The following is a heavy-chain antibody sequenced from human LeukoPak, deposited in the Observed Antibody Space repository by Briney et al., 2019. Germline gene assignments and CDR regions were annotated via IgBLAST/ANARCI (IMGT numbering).Heavy chain of an antibody. Sequence: PSETLSLTCTASGGSISNYYWSWIRQPPGKGLEWIGYISDSGSTTHNPSLKSRVTMSVDSSKNQFSLKLSSLTATDTAVYYCARQGAVAGTYYYYALDVWGQGTTVTVSS. D-gene: IGHD6-19*01. J-gene: IGHJ6*02. CDR1: GGSISNYY. CDR2: ISDSGST. CDR3: ARQGAVAGTYYYYALDV. V-gene: IGHV4-59*08.